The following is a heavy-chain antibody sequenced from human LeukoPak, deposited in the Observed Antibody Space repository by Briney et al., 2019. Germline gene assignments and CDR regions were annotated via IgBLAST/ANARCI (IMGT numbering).Heavy chain of an antibody. CDR1: GGTFSSYA. CDR3: ARGEYSASWYTPHGMAV. CDR2: IIPIFGTA. V-gene: IGHV1-69*05. D-gene: IGHD6-13*01. J-gene: IGHJ6*02. Sequence: SVKVSCKASGGTFSSYAISWVRQAPGQGLEWMGGIIPIFGTANYAQKFQGRVTITTDESTSTAYMELSSLRSEDTAVYYCARGEYSASWYTPHGMAVWGQGTTVTVSS.